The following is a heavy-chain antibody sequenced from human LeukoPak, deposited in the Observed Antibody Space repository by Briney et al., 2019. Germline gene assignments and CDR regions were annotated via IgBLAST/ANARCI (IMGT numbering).Heavy chain of an antibody. CDR1: GGSISSYY. Sequence: SETLSLTCAVSGGSISSYYWGWIRQPPGKGLEWIGSIYYSGSTYYNPSLKSRVTISVDTSKNQFSLKLSSVTAADTAVYYCARDGSGYYYYYWGQGTLVTVSS. J-gene: IGHJ4*02. CDR2: IYYSGST. CDR3: ARDGSGYYYYY. V-gene: IGHV4-39*07. D-gene: IGHD3-22*01.